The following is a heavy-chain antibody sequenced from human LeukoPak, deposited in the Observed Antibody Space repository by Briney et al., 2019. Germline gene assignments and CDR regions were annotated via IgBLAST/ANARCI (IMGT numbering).Heavy chain of an antibody. D-gene: IGHD2-21*02. CDR3: ARDSPVVVTAMGGSYYYYYMDV. CDR2: IKQDGSEK. CDR1: GFTFSRYW. V-gene: IGHV3-7*01. J-gene: IGHJ6*03. Sequence: PGGSLRLSCAVSGFTFSRYWMSWVRQAPGKGLEWVANIKQDGSEKYYVDSVKGRFTISRDNAKSSLYLQMNSLRAEDTAVHYCARDSPVVVTAMGGSYYYYYMDVWGKGTTVTVSS.